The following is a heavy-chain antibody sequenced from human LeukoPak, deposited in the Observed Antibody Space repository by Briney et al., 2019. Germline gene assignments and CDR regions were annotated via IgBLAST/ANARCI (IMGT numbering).Heavy chain of an antibody. Sequence: ASVKVSCKASGYTFTSYGISWVRQAPGQGLEWMGWISAYNGNTNYAQKFQGRVTMTEDTSTDTAYMELSSLRSEDTAVYYCATGSSGYYYEFDLWGRGTLVTVSS. J-gene: IGHJ2*01. CDR3: ATGSSGYYYEFDL. D-gene: IGHD3-22*01. CDR2: ISAYNGNT. V-gene: IGHV1-18*01. CDR1: GYTFTSYG.